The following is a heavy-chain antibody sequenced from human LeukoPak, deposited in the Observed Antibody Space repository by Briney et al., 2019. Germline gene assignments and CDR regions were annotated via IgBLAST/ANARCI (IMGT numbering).Heavy chain of an antibody. CDR3: ARARTDLESGDLSYAFEI. CDR1: GYTFTSYD. D-gene: IGHD1-1*01. Sequence: ASVKVSCKASGYTFTSYDINWVRQATGQGLEWMGWMNPNSGNTGYAQKFQGRVTMTRDNPMSTAYMELSGLRPEDTAVYYCARARTDLESGDLSYAFEIWGQGTMITVSS. J-gene: IGHJ3*02. CDR2: MNPNSGNT. V-gene: IGHV1-8*01.